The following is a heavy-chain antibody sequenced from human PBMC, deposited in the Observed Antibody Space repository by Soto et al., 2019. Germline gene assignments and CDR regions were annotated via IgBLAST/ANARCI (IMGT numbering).Heavy chain of an antibody. Sequence: SETLSLTCTVSGGSISSGGYYWSWIRQHPGKGLEWIGYIYYSGSTYYNPSLKSRVTISVDTSKNQFSLKLSSVTAADTAVYYCARVGYSGYDFWGQGTLVTVSS. CDR1: GGSISSGGYY. J-gene: IGHJ4*02. CDR2: IYYSGST. CDR3: ARVGYSGYDF. D-gene: IGHD5-12*01. V-gene: IGHV4-31*03.